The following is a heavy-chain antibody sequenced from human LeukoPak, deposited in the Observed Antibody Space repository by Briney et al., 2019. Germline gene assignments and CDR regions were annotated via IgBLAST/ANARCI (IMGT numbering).Heavy chain of an antibody. CDR3: ARGDDSGYYDYFDY. CDR1: GFTFSSYA. D-gene: IGHD3-22*01. V-gene: IGHV3-23*05. CDR2: IYTGGNT. Sequence: GGSLRLSCAASGFTFSSYAMSWVRQAPGKGPEWVSTIYTGGNTYYAASVKGRFTISRDFSKNTVFLHMNSLRAEDTAMYYCARGDDSGYYDYFDYWGQGALVTVSS. J-gene: IGHJ4*02.